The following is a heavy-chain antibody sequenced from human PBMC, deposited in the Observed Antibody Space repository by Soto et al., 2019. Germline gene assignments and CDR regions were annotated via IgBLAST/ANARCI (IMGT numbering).Heavy chain of an antibody. Sequence: SETLSLTCTVFGGSVSIGDYLWSWIRQRPGKGLEWIGYIHDSGNTYYNPSLKSRVTISLDTSKNQFSLKVTSMTAADTSVYFCARARGGDFGDYASLFDRWGQGNLVTVS. D-gene: IGHD4-17*01. V-gene: IGHV4-30-4*01. CDR2: IHDSGNT. J-gene: IGHJ5*02. CDR3: ARARGGDFGDYASLFDR. CDR1: GGSVSIGDYL.